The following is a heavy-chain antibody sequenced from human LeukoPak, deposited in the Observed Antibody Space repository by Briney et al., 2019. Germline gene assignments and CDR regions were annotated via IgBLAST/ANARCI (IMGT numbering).Heavy chain of an antibody. CDR1: GFTFSGFW. CDR2: INSDGSEG. CDR3: ARSSYSSSSSV. D-gene: IGHD6-6*01. J-gene: IGHJ3*01. V-gene: IGHV3-7*03. Sequence: GGSLGLSCAVSGFTFSGFWMSWSRQAPGKGLEWVASINSDGSEGYYADVVKGRFTISRDNAKNSLYLQINSLRAEDTAVYYCARSSYSSSSSVWGQGTMVTVSS.